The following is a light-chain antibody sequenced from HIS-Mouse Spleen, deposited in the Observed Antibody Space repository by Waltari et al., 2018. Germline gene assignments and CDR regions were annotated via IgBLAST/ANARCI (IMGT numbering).Light chain of an antibody. CDR1: SAINVGTYR. J-gene: IGLJ3*02. CDR3: MIWHSSAWV. V-gene: IGLV5-45*03. CDR2: YKSDSDK. Sequence: QAVLTQPSSLSASPGASPSLTCTLRSAINVGTYRIYWYQQQPGSPPQYLLRYKSDSDKQQGSGVPSRFSGSKDASANAGILLISGLQSEDEADYYCMIWHSSAWVFGGGTKLTVL.